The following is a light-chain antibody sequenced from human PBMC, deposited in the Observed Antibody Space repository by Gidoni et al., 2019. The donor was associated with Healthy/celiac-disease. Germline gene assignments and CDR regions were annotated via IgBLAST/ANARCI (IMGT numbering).Light chain of an antibody. J-gene: IGKJ4*01. V-gene: IGKV3-20*01. CDR2: GAS. CDR1: QSVSSSY. CDR3: QQYGSTPLT. Sequence: EIVLPQSPGTLSLSPGERATLSFRASQSVSSSYLAWYQQQPGQTPRLLIYGASSRATGIPDRFSGRGSGTAFTLTISRLEHEDFAVYYCQQYGSTPLTFGGGTKVEIK.